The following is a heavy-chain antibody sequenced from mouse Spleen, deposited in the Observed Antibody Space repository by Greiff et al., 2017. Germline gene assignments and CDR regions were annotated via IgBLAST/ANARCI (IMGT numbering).Heavy chain of an antibody. CDR3: ARDNYDGREYYFDY. CDR1: GYTFTSYG. CDR2: IYPRSGNT. V-gene: IGHV1-81*01. J-gene: IGHJ2*01. Sequence: QVQLQQSGAELARPGASVKLSCKASGYTFTSYGISWVKQRTGQGLEWIGEIYPRSGNTYYNEKFKGKATLTADKSSSTAYMELRSLTSEDSAVYFCARDNYDGREYYFDYWGQGTTLTVSS. D-gene: IGHD2-1*01.